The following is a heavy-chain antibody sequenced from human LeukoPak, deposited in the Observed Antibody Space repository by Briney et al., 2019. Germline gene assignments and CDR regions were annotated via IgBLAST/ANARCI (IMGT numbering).Heavy chain of an antibody. CDR3: ARGYDSSGYYYGVANY. J-gene: IGHJ4*02. CDR1: GFTFSDYY. D-gene: IGHD3-22*01. CDR2: ISSSGSSI. V-gene: IGHV3-11*04. Sequence: GGSLRLSCAASGFTFSDYYMSWIRQAPVKGLEWVSDISSSGSSIYYADSVKGRFTISRDNAKKSLDLQMNSLRAEDTAVYYCARGYDSSGYYYGVANYWGQGTLVTVSS.